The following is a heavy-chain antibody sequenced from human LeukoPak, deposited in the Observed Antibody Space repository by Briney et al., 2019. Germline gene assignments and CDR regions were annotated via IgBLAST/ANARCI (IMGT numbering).Heavy chain of an antibody. CDR3: ARCIGSGYSYGNGN. D-gene: IGHD5-18*01. CDR1: GFTFSSFG. CDR2: IKQDGSEK. Sequence: PGGSLRLSCAASGFTFSSFGMHWVRQAPGKGLEWVANIKQDGSEKYYVDSVKGRFTISRDNAKNSLYLQMNSLRVEDTAVYYCARCIGSGYSYGNGNWGQGTLVTVSS. V-gene: IGHV3-7*05. J-gene: IGHJ4*02.